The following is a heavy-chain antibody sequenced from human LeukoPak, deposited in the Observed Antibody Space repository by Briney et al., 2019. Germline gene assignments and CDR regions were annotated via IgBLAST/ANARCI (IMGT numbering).Heavy chain of an antibody. CDR3: ARGLGQMYYYDSSGYAEDY. J-gene: IGHJ4*02. CDR2: INHSGST. V-gene: IGHV4-34*01. D-gene: IGHD3-22*01. Sequence: SETLSLTCAVYGGSFSGYYWSWIRQPPGKGLEWIGEINHSGSTNYNPSLKSRVTISVDTSKNQFSLTLSSVTAADTAVYYCARGLGQMYYYDSSGYAEDYWGQGTLVTVSS. CDR1: GGSFSGYY.